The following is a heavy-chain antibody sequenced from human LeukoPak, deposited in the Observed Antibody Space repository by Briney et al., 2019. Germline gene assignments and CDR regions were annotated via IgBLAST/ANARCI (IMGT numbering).Heavy chain of an antibody. V-gene: IGHV1-69*05. D-gene: IGHD5-18*01. CDR1: VGTFSSYA. Sequence: SVKVSCKASVGTFSSYAISWVRRAPGQGLEWMGRIIPIFGTANYAQKFQGRVTITTDESTSTAYLRWSSPRSEDTAVDYCARNRNTAMVTGAFDIWGQGTMVTVSS. CDR3: ARNRNTAMVTGAFDI. J-gene: IGHJ3*02. CDR2: IIPIFGTA.